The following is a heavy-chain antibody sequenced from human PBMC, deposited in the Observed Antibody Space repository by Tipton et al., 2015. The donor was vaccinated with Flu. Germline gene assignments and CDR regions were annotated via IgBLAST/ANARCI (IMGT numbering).Heavy chain of an antibody. CDR1: GGSISSSSYY. J-gene: IGHJ5*02. CDR2: IYYSGST. Sequence: TLSLTCTVSGGSISSSSYYWGWIRQPPGKGLEWIGSIYYSGSTYYNPSLKSRVTISVDTSKNQFSLKLSSVTAADTAVYYCAREPAARGSWFDPWGQGTLVTVSS. V-gene: IGHV4-39*02. D-gene: IGHD2-2*01. CDR3: AREPAARGSWFDP.